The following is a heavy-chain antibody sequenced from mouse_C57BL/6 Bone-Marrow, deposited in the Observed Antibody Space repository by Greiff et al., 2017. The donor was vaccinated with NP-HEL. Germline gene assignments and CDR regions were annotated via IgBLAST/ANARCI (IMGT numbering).Heavy chain of an antibody. D-gene: IGHD2-1*01. CDR2: IDPSDSYT. Sequence: QVQLQQPGAELVRPGTSVKLSCKASGYTFTSYWMHWVKQRPGQGLEWIGVIDPSDSYTNYNQKFKGKATLTVDTSSSTAYMQLSSLTSEDSAVYYGARVSTMGKWFAYWGQGTLVTVSA. CDR3: ARVSTMGKWFAY. J-gene: IGHJ3*01. V-gene: IGHV1-59*01. CDR1: GYTFTSYW.